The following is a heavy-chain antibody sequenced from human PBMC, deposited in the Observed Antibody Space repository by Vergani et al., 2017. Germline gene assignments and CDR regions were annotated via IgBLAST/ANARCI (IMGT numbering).Heavy chain of an antibody. CDR3: ARRKAVAGLE. J-gene: IGHJ4*02. D-gene: IGHD6-19*01. Sequence: QLQLQESGPGLVKPSETLSLTCTVSGGSISSSSYYWGWIRQPPGKGLEWIGSIYYSGSTYYNPSLQSRVTISVDTSKNQFSLKLSSVTAADTAVYYCARRKAVAGLEWGQGTLVTVSS. CDR1: GGSISSSSYY. V-gene: IGHV4-39*01. CDR2: IYYSGST.